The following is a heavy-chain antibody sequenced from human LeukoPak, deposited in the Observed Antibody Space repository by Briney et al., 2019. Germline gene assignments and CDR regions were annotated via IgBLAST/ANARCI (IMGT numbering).Heavy chain of an antibody. CDR1: GGPISSYY. CDR2: IYYSGST. D-gene: IGHD2-2*02. V-gene: IGHV4-59*08. J-gene: IGHJ6*02. CDR3: ARLLPPPPPGYCSSTSCYTYYYGMDV. Sequence: SETLSLTCTVSGGPISSYYWSWIRQPPGKGLEWIGYIYYSGSTKYHPSLKSRVTISVDTSKNQLSLKLSSVTAADTAVYYCARLLPPPPPGYCSSTSCYTYYYGMDVWGQGTTVTVSS.